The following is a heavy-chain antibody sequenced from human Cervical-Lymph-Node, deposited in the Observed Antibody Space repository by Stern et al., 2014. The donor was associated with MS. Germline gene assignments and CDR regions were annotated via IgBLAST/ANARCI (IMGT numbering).Heavy chain of an antibody. Sequence: QLVESGGAVVQPGGSLRLSCAASGFAFADYTMSWVRQAPGKVLEWVSLIWWDGSGTYYGDSVKGRFTISRDNSKNSLYLQMSSLRTEDTALYYCAKDGARSNHGAYVFDDWGQGTLVTVSS. D-gene: IGHD4/OR15-4a*01. CDR3: AKDGARSNHGAYVFDD. J-gene: IGHJ4*02. CDR1: GFAFADYT. V-gene: IGHV3-43*01. CDR2: IWWDGSGT.